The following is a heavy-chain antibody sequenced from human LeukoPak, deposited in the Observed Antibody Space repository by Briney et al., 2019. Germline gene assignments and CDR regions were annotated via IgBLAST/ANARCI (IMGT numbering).Heavy chain of an antibody. CDR3: ARAGGNYYYYYGMDV. Sequence: PSETLSRTCAVYGGSFSGYYWSWIRQPPGKGLEWIGEINHSGSTNYNPSLKSRVTISVDTSKNQFSLKLSSVTAADTAVYYCARAGGNYYYYYGMDVWGQGTTVTVSS. J-gene: IGHJ6*02. V-gene: IGHV4-34*01. CDR1: GGSFSGYY. CDR2: INHSGST. D-gene: IGHD1-26*01.